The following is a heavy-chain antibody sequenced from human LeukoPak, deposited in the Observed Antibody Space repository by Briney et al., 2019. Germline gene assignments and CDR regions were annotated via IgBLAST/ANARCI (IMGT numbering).Heavy chain of an antibody. J-gene: IGHJ3*02. CDR1: GFTFSSYW. V-gene: IGHV3-7*01. CDR3: AKDGAMVVVAYAFDI. D-gene: IGHD3-22*01. Sequence: GGSLRLSCAVSGFTFSSYWMSWVRQAPGKGLEWVAIIKQDESEKYYVDSVKGRFTISRDNAKNSLFLQMNSLRAEDTAVYYCAKDGAMVVVAYAFDIWGQGTMVTVSS. CDR2: IKQDESEK.